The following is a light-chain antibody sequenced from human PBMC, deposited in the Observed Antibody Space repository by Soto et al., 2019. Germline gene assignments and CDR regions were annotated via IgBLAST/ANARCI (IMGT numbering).Light chain of an antibody. CDR3: QQYNNWPQT. Sequence: EIVMTQSPATLSVSPGEKDTLSCRASQSVSSNLAWYQQKPSQAPRLLIYGASTRATGIPARFSGSGSGTEFTLTISSLQSEDFAVYYCQQYNNWPQTFGQGTKV. J-gene: IGKJ1*01. V-gene: IGKV3-15*01. CDR1: QSVSSN. CDR2: GAS.